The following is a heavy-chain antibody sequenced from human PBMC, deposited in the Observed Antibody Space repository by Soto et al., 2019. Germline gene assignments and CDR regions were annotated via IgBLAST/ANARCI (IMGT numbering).Heavy chain of an antibody. CDR1: GYTFTSYA. D-gene: IGHD6-19*01. Sequence: SVKVSCKASGYTFTSYAMHWVRQAPGQRLEWMGWINAGNGNTKYSQKFQGRVTITRDTSASTAYMELSSLRSEDTAVYYCARDEPIAVAGAHWFDPWGQGTLVTVSS. CDR3: ARDEPIAVAGAHWFDP. CDR2: INAGNGNT. J-gene: IGHJ5*02. V-gene: IGHV1-3*01.